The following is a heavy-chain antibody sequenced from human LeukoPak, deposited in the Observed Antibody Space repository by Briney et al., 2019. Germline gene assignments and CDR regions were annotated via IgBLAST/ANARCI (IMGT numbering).Heavy chain of an antibody. Sequence: KSSETLSLTCTVSGGSISSSSYYWGWIRQPPGKGLEWIGSIYYSGSTYYNPSLKSRVTISVDTSKNQFSLKLSSVTAADTAVYYCARVLGPRPNYYFDYWGQGTLVTVSS. CDR3: ARVLGPRPNYYFDY. V-gene: IGHV4-39*07. J-gene: IGHJ4*02. CDR2: IYYSGST. D-gene: IGHD2-8*02. CDR1: GGSISSSSYY.